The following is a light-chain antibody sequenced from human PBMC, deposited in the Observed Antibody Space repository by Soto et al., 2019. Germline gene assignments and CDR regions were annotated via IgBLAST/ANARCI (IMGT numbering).Light chain of an antibody. CDR1: SSDVGGYNY. CDR2: DVS. Sequence: QSALTQPASVSGSPGQSITISCTGTSSDVGGYNYVSWYQQHPGKAPKLMMYDVSNRPSGVSNRFSGTKSGNTASLTISGLQAEDEADYYCSSYTSSSTLLDVFGTGTKLTVL. CDR3: SSYTSSSTLLDV. V-gene: IGLV2-14*01. J-gene: IGLJ1*01.